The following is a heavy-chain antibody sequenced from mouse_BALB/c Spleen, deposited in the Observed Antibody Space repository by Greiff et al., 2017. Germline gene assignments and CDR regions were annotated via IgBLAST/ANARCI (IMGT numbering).Heavy chain of an antibody. V-gene: IGHV3-8*02. CDR1: GDSITSGY. D-gene: IGHD1-1*01. CDR2: ISYSGST. J-gene: IGHJ4*01. Sequence: EVKLMESGPSLVKPSQTLSLTCSVTGDSITSGYWNWIRKFPGNKLEYMGYISYSGSTYYNPSLKSRISITRDTSKNQYYLQLNSVTTEDTATYYCARTYGSSYPYAMDYWGQGTSVTVSS. CDR3: ARTYGSSYPYAMDY.